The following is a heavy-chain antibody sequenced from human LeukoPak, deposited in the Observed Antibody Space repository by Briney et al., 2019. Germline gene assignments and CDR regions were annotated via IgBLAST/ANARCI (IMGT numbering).Heavy chain of an antibody. CDR2: IYYSGST. Sequence: SETLSLTCTVSGGSISSYYWSWIRQPPGEGLEWIGYIYYSGSTNYNPSLKSRVTISVDTSKNQFSLKLSSVTAADTAVYYCARGDYASYYYYMDVWGKGTTVTVSS. J-gene: IGHJ6*03. D-gene: IGHD4-17*01. CDR3: ARGDYASYYYYMDV. V-gene: IGHV4-59*01. CDR1: GGSISSYY.